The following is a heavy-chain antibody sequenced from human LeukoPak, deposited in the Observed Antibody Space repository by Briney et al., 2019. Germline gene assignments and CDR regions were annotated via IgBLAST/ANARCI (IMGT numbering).Heavy chain of an antibody. J-gene: IGHJ5*02. CDR2: ISSSSSYT. CDR1: GFTFSSYW. CDR3: AKLSPTTLYDSRGWFDP. D-gene: IGHD3-3*01. Sequence: GGSLRLSCAASGFTFSSYWMHWVRQAPGKGLEWVSSISSSSSYTYYADSVKGRFTISRDNAKNSLYLQMNSLRAEDTAIYYCAKLSPTTLYDSRGWFDPWGQGTLVTVSS. V-gene: IGHV3-21*04.